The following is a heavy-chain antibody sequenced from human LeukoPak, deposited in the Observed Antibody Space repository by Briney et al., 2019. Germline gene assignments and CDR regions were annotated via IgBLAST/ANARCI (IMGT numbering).Heavy chain of an antibody. CDR2: ISSGGGST. CDR3: AKVTFAPPSLDY. V-gene: IGHV3-23*01. Sequence: GASLRLSCAASGFTFSSYAKSWVRQTPGKGLEWVSAISSGGGSTYYADSVKGRFTISRDNSKNTLYLQMNSLRAEDTAVYYCAKVTFAPPSLDYWGQGTLVTVSS. CDR1: GFTFSSYA. D-gene: IGHD3-16*01. J-gene: IGHJ4*02.